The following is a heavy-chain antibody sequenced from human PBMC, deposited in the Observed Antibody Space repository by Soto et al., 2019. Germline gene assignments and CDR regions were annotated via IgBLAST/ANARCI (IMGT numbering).Heavy chain of an antibody. V-gene: IGHV1-8*01. Sequence: QVQLVQSGAEVKKPGASVKVSCKASGYMFSTYDINWVRPAPGQVLEWMGWLNPNSGNTGYAQKFQGRVTMTRNTSINTAYMELSSLVSDDTAVYYCARDHRYNWTDEWWFDPWGQGTLVTVSS. CDR3: ARDHRYNWTDEWWFDP. CDR2: LNPNSGNT. CDR1: GYMFSTYD. J-gene: IGHJ5*02. D-gene: IGHD1-20*01.